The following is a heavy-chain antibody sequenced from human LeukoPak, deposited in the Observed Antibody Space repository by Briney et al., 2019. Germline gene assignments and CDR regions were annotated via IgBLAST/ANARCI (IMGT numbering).Heavy chain of an antibody. D-gene: IGHD6-19*01. CDR1: GYTFTGYY. CDR2: INPNSGGT. Sequence: GASVKVSCKASGYTFTGYYMHWVRQAPGQGLEWMGWINPNSGGTNYAQKYQGRVTMTRNTFISTAYMELSRLRSDDTAVYYCARGSPGYSSGWYVGGLCDYWGQGTLVTVSS. J-gene: IGHJ4*02. V-gene: IGHV1-2*02. CDR3: ARGSPGYSSGWYVGGLCDY.